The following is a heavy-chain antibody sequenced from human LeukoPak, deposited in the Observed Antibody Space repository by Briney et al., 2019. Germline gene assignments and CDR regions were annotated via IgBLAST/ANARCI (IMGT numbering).Heavy chain of an antibody. CDR2: IYHSGST. J-gene: IGHJ5*02. V-gene: IGHV4-38-2*02. CDR3: AKEGRFGGVVAPQGWFDP. CDR1: GYSISSGYY. D-gene: IGHD3-16*02. Sequence: SETLSLTCTVSGYSISSGYYWGWIRQPPGKGLEWIGSIYHSGSTYYNPSLKSRVTISVDTSKNQFSLKLTSVTAADTAVYYCAKEGRFGGVVAPQGWFDPWGRGTPVTVSS.